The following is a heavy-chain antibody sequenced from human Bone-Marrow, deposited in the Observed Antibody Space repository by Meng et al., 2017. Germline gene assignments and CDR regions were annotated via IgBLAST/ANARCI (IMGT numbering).Heavy chain of an antibody. Sequence: SVKVSCKASGGTFSSYAISWVRQAPGQGLEWMGGIIPIFGTANYAQKFQGRVTITADESTSTAYMELSSLRSEDTAVYYCARRRAGIAVSAFDYWGQGTLVTVSS. CDR2: IIPIFGTA. J-gene: IGHJ4*02. V-gene: IGHV1-69*13. CDR1: GGTFSSYA. D-gene: IGHD6-19*01. CDR3: ARRRAGIAVSAFDY.